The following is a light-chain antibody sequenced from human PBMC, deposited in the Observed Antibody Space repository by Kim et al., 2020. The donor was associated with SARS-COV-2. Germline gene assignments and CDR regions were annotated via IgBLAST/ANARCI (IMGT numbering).Light chain of an antibody. Sequence: GQVVTCSGSVGTTTSGSNPVNWFQQLPGTAPKLLIYTYSQRPSGVPDRFSGSKSDTSASLAISGLQSEDEADYYCAAWDDSLDGVVFGGGTQLTVL. J-gene: IGLJ2*01. CDR3: AAWDDSLDGVV. CDR2: TYS. CDR1: TTTSGSNP. V-gene: IGLV1-44*01.